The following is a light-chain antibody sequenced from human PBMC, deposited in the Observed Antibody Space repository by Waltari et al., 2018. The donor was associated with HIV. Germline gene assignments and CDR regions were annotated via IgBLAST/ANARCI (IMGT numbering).Light chain of an antibody. CDR2: EVT. J-gene: IGLJ2*01. CDR1: SSDVGGYNY. V-gene: IGLV2-14*01. Sequence: QSALTQPASVSGSPGKSITISCTGTSSDVGGYNYVSWYQQHPGKAPKVMIYEVTNRPSGVSNRFSVSKSGNTASLTISGLQAEDEADYYCSSYTSSNTVLFGGGTKLTVL. CDR3: SSYTSSNTVL.